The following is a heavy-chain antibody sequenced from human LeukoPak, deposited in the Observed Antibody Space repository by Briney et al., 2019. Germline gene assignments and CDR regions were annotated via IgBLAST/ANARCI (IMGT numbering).Heavy chain of an antibody. D-gene: IGHD3-22*01. Sequence: GGSLRLACAASGFTFSDYYMSWIRQAPGKGLEWVSCISSSGSTIYYADSVKGRFTISRDNAKNSLYLQMNSLRAEDTAVYYCARWEGLYYYDSSGYYWGQGTLVTVSS. CDR1: GFTFSDYY. CDR2: ISSSGSTI. V-gene: IGHV3-11*01. J-gene: IGHJ4*02. CDR3: ARWEGLYYYDSSGYY.